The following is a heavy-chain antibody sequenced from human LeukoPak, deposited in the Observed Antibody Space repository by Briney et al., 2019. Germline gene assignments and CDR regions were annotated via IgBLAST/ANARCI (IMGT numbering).Heavy chain of an antibody. V-gene: IGHV4-59*08. Sequence: SETLSLTCTVSGGSISSYYWSWIRQPPGKGLEWIGYIYYSGSTNYNPSLKSRVTIPVDTSKNQFFLKLSSVTAADTAVYYCARQSITMVRGVIPDYWGQGTLVTVSS. D-gene: IGHD3-10*01. CDR2: IYYSGST. J-gene: IGHJ4*02. CDR1: GGSISSYY. CDR3: ARQSITMVRGVIPDY.